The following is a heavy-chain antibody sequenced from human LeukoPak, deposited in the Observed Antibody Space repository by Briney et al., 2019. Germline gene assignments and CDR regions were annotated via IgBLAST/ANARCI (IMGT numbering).Heavy chain of an antibody. D-gene: IGHD6-19*01. Sequence: SVEVSFKASGGTFSSYAISWVRQAPGQGLEWMGVIIPIFGTANYAQKFQGRVTITADKSTSTAYMELSSLRSEDTAVYYCARDLSQGRAVAGYFDNWGQGTLVTVSS. J-gene: IGHJ4*02. CDR1: GGTFSSYA. CDR2: IIPIFGTA. CDR3: ARDLSQGRAVAGYFDN. V-gene: IGHV1-69*06.